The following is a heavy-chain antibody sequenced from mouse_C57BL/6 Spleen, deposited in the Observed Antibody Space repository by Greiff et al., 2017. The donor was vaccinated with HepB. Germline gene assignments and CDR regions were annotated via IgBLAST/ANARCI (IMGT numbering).Heavy chain of an antibody. CDR2: ISDGGSYT. CDR3: ATLTGNFDY. Sequence: EVQRVESGGGLVKPGGSLKLSCAASGFTFSSYAMSWVRQTPEKRLEWVATISDGGSYTYYPDNVKGRFTISRDNAKNNLYLQMSHLKSEDTAMYYCATLTGNFDYWGQGTTLTVSS. CDR1: GFTFSSYA. V-gene: IGHV5-4*01. J-gene: IGHJ2*01. D-gene: IGHD4-1*01.